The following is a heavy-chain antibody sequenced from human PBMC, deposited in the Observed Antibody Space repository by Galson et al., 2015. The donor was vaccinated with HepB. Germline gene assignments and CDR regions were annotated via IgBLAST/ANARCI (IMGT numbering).Heavy chain of an antibody. J-gene: IGHJ4*02. CDR1: GGSISSYY. D-gene: IGHD6-19*01. Sequence: ETLSLTCTVSGGSISSYYWSWIRQPPGKGLEWIGYIYYSGSTNYNPSLKSRVTISVDTSKNQFSLKLSSVTAADTAVYYCARIAVAGRGLLGWYYFDYWGQGTLVTVSS. CDR2: IYYSGST. CDR3: ARIAVAGRGLLGWYYFDY. V-gene: IGHV4-59*01.